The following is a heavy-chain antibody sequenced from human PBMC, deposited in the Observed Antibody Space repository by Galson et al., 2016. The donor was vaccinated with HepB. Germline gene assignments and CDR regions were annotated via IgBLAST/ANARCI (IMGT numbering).Heavy chain of an antibody. J-gene: IGHJ4*02. CDR3: ARDHDDYDSSTYYYVFDY. CDR2: IGANGNKI. CDR1: GFTFSSYS. D-gene: IGHD3-22*01. V-gene: IGHV3-48*02. Sequence: SLRLSCAASGFTFSSYSMNWVRQAPGKGLEWVSYIGANGNKIYHADSVKGRFTISRDNAKNSLYLQMNNLRDEDTAVYYCARDHDDYDSSTYYYVFDYWGQGTLVTVSS.